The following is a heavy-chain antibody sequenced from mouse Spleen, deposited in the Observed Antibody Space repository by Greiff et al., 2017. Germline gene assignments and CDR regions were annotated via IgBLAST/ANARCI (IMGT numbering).Heavy chain of an antibody. CDR2: INYDGSST. Sequence: EVKLVESEGGLVQPGSSMKLSCTASGFTFSDYYMAWVRQVPEKGLEWVANINYDGSSTYYLDSLKSRFIISRDNAKNILYLQMSSLKSEDTATYYCAIYYGSSLAYWGQGTLVTVSA. V-gene: IGHV5-16*01. CDR1: GFTFSDYY. CDR3: AIYYGSSLAY. J-gene: IGHJ3*01. D-gene: IGHD1-1*01.